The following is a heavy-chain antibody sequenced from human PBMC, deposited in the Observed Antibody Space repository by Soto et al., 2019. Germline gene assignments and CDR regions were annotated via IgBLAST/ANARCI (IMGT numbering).Heavy chain of an antibody. J-gene: IGHJ2*01. V-gene: IGHV1-8*01. CDR3: ARSADGITKVGFDL. Sequence: QVQLVQSGAEVKKPGASVKVSCKASGYTFTSYDINWVRQATGQGLEWMGWMNPNSGNTGYAQKFRGRVTMTRNTSTSTAYMALSSLRSEDTAVYYCARSADGITKVGFDLWGRGTLVTVSS. CDR2: MNPNSGNT. D-gene: IGHD3-10*01. CDR1: GYTFTSYD.